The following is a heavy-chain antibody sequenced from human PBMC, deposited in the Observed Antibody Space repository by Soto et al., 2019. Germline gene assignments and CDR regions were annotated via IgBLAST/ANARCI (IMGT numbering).Heavy chain of an antibody. CDR1: GFTFNYHA. J-gene: IGHJ6*02. D-gene: IGHD1-1*01. CDR3: ASGTTTSAFSAMDV. Sequence: QVQLVESGGGVVQPGRSLRLSCAASGFTFNYHALNWVRQAPGKGLEWVAVIAYDGDNNYIAESVKGRFTISRDNSKNTVSLQMNSLRTEDTAMYFCASGTTTSAFSAMDVWGQGTTVNVSS. V-gene: IGHV3-30-3*01. CDR2: IAYDGDNN.